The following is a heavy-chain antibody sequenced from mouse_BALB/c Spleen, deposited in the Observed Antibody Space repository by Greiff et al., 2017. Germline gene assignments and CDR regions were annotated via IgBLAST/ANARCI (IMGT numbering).Heavy chain of an antibody. CDR3: AREELTGFAY. Sequence: EVQLQESGPGLVKPSQSLSLTCTVTGYSITSDYAWNWIRQFPGNKLEWMGYISYSGSTSYNPSLKSRISITRDTSKNQFFLQLNSVTTEDTATYYCAREELTGFAYWGQGTLVTVSA. CDR1: GYSITSDYA. CDR2: ISYSGST. V-gene: IGHV3-2*02. D-gene: IGHD4-1*01. J-gene: IGHJ3*01.